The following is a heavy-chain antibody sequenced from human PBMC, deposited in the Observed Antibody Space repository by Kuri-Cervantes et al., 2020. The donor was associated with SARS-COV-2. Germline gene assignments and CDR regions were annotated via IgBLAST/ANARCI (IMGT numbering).Heavy chain of an antibody. CDR1: GFTFSSYA. Sequence: GESLKISCAASGFTFSSYAMSWVRQAPGKGLEWVSAISGSGGSTYYADSVKGRFTISRDNSKNTLYLQMNSLRAEDTAVYYCTSSPTIFGVVIISGNSWGQGTLVTVSS. J-gene: IGHJ4*02. D-gene: IGHD3-3*01. V-gene: IGHV3-23*01. CDR3: TSSPTIFGVVIISGNS. CDR2: ISGSGGST.